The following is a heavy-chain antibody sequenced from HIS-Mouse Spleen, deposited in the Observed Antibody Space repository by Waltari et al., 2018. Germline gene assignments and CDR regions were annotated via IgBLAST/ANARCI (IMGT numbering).Heavy chain of an antibody. D-gene: IGHD6-13*01. J-gene: IGHJ4*02. CDR1: GGSFSGYY. V-gene: IGHV4-34*01. CDR3: ARGPIAAADTRYFDY. CDR2: INHMRRT. Sequence: QVQLQQWGAGLLKPSETLSLTCAVYGGSFSGYYWSWIRQPQGKGLEWIGEINHMRRTNYNPSLKSLVTISVDPSKNQFSLKLSSVTAADTAVYYCARGPIAAADTRYFDYWGQGTLVTVSS.